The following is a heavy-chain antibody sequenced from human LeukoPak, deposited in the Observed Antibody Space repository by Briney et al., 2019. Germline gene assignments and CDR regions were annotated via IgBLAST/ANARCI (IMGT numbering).Heavy chain of an antibody. J-gene: IGHJ4*02. CDR1: GYTFTSYY. Sequence: GASVKVSCKASGYTFTSYYMHWVRQAPGQGLEWMGIINPSGGSTSYAQKFQGRVTLTRDTSTSTVYMELSGLKASDTAMYYCATSNQIVGRSWLPFDYWGQGTLVTVSS. D-gene: IGHD6-13*01. CDR2: INPSGGST. CDR3: ATSNQIVGRSWLPFDY. V-gene: IGHV1-46*01.